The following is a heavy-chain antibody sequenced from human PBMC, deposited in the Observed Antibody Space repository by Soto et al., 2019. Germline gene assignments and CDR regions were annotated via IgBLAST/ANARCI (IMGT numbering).Heavy chain of an antibody. CDR1: GFTVSSHY. D-gene: IGHD2-2*01. CDR2: INSGGST. J-gene: IGHJ6*02. V-gene: IGHV3-53*01. Sequence: GGSLRLSCAPSGFTVSSHYMSWVRQAPGKGLEWVSVINSGGSTYYADSVKGRFTISRDHSRNTLYLQMNSLRVEDTAVYYCAREVFCSSSSCQVRYCMDVWGQGTTVTVSS. CDR3: AREVFCSSSSCQVRYCMDV.